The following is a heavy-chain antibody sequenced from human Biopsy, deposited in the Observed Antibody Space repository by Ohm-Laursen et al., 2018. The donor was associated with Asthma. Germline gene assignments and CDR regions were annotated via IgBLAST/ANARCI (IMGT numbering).Heavy chain of an antibody. CDR1: GYTFNSAG. D-gene: IGHD3-10*01. V-gene: IGHV1-18*01. Sequence: SHQTYGYTFNSAGITCVRQAPGQGLEWLGWISVYNGNTKVAQKLQDRVTMITDTSTSTAYMELRSLRSDDTAVYFCARAVDYSHYYGIGVWGQGTTVTVS. CDR3: ARAVDYSHYYGIGV. CDR2: ISVYNGNT. J-gene: IGHJ6*02.